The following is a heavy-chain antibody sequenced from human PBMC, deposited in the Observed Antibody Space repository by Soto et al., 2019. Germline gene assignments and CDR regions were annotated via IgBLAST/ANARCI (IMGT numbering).Heavy chain of an antibody. D-gene: IGHD3-10*01. Sequence: EVQLLESGGGLVQPGGSLRLSCAASGFTFSSYAMSWVRQAPGKGLEWVSAISGSGGSTYYADSVKGRFTISRDNSKNTLYLQMNSLRAEDTAVYYCAKAPLLWFGELPIAPFDYWGQGTLVTVSS. CDR3: AKAPLLWFGELPIAPFDY. CDR2: ISGSGGST. J-gene: IGHJ4*02. V-gene: IGHV3-23*01. CDR1: GFTFSSYA.